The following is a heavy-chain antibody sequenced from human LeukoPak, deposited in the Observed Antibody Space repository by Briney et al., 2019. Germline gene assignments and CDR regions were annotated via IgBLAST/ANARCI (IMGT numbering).Heavy chain of an antibody. V-gene: IGHV1-69*13. J-gene: IGHJ4*02. D-gene: IGHD3-10*01. CDR2: ITPPFGTA. CDR1: GGTFGRYV. Sequence: SVKVSCKASGGTFGRYVISWVRQAPGQGLEWMGGITPPFGTAHYAQKFQGRVTITADESTRTVYMEMSSLRSEDTAMYYCATEVYYYGSGSYNYWGQGTLVTVSS. CDR3: ATEVYYYGSGSYNY.